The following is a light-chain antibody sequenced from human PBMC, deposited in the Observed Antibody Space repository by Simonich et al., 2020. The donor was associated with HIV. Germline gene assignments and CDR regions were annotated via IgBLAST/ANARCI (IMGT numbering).Light chain of an antibody. CDR1: QSVLYTSNNKNY. Sequence: DIVMTQSPDSLAVSLGERATINCKSSQSVLYTSNNKNYLAWYPHKPRQPPKLLIYWASTRISGVPDRFSGSGSGTDFTLTISSLQAEDVAVYYCQQYNNWPPYTFGQGTKLEIK. CDR3: QQYNNWPPYT. J-gene: IGKJ2*01. V-gene: IGKV4-1*01. CDR2: WAS.